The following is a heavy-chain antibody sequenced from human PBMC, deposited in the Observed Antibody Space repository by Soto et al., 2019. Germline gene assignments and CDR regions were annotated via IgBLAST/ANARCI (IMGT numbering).Heavy chain of an antibody. V-gene: IGHV4-31*03. Sequence: QVQLQVSGPGLVKPSQTLSLTCSVSGTSLRSGGNYWSWIRQHPVKGLEWIGQIYHSGTAYSNPSLESRLTISVDSSTSHFSLTLDSVTGADTAVYYCASARDKFGGNFDYWGRVVLVSASS. CDR2: IYHSGTA. J-gene: IGHJ4*02. CDR3: ASARDKFGGNFDY. CDR1: GTSLRSGGNY. D-gene: IGHD1-1*01.